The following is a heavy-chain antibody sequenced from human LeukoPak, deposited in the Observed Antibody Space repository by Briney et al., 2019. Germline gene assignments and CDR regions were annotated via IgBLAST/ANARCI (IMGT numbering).Heavy chain of an antibody. CDR3: ARAGYCSSTSCYYYYYYMDV. D-gene: IGHD2-2*01. J-gene: IGHJ6*03. V-gene: IGHV1-18*01. Sequence: ASVKVSCKASGCTFTSYGISWVRQAPGQGLEWMGWISAYNGNTNYAQKLQGRVTMTTDTSTSTAYMELRSLRSDDTAVYYCARAGYCSSTSCYYYYYYMDVWGKGTTVTVSS. CDR2: ISAYNGNT. CDR1: GCTFTSYG.